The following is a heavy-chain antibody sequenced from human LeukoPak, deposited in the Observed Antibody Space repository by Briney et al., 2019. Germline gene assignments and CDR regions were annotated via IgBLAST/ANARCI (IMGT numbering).Heavy chain of an antibody. CDR2: INHSGST. CDR3: ARSVEGYCSGGSCYSYYYYMDV. J-gene: IGHJ6*03. D-gene: IGHD2-15*01. Sequence: SETLSLTCAVYGGSFSDYYWSWIRQPPGKGLEWIGEINHSGSTDYNPSLKSRVTISVDTSKNQFSLKLSSVTAADTAVYYCARSVEGYCSGGSCYSYYYYMDVWGKGTTVTVSS. CDR1: GGSFSDYY. V-gene: IGHV4-34*01.